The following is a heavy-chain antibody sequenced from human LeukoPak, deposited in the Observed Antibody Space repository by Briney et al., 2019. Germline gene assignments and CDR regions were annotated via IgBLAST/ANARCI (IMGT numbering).Heavy chain of an antibody. V-gene: IGHV3-66*01. D-gene: IGHD5-18*01. CDR2: IYSGGST. Sequence: GGPLRLSCAASGFTVSSNYMSWVRQAPGKGLEWVSVIYSGGSTYYADSVKGRFTISRDNSKNTLYLQMNGLRAEDTAVYYCAREGGDLLGETAPRDYYYYGMDVWGQGTTVTVSS. J-gene: IGHJ6*02. CDR3: AREGGDLLGETAPRDYYYYGMDV. CDR1: GFTVSSNY.